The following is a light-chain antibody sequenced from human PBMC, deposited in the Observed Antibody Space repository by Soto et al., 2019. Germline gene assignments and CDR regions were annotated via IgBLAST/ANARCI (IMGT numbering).Light chain of an antibody. CDR3: QQYNTHST. CDR1: QTINNW. Sequence: DIQLTQAPSTLSASVGDRVTITCRTSQTINNWLAWFQQKPGKAPKLLIYKASSLEVGVPSRFSGSGSGTEFTLTISSLQPDDIATYYCQQYNTHSTFGGGTKVEIK. CDR2: KAS. V-gene: IGKV1-5*03. J-gene: IGKJ4*01.